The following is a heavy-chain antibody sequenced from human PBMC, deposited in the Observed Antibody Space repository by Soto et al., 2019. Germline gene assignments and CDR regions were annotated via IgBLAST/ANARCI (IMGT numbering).Heavy chain of an antibody. D-gene: IGHD4-17*01. J-gene: IGHJ6*02. Sequence: SETLSLTCTVSGGSISNYYWSWIRQPPGKGLEWIGYIYYSGSTNYNPSLKSRVTISVDTSKNQFSLKLNSVTAADTAVYYCARVNYGNYYYYYAMDVWGQGTTIT. CDR2: IYYSGST. V-gene: IGHV4-59*01. CDR1: GGSISNYY. CDR3: ARVNYGNYYYYYAMDV.